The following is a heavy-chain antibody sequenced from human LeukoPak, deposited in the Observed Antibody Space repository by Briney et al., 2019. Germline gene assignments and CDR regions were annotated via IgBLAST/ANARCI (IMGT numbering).Heavy chain of an antibody. D-gene: IGHD3-3*01. V-gene: IGHV1-2*02. Sequence: VASVKVSCKASGYTFTGYFMHWVRQAPGQGLEWMGWINPDSGAANYAQKFQGRVTMTRDTSITTAYMELSSLMSDDTAVYYCAKRFYDDCGPWGQGTLVTV. CDR3: AKRFYDDCGP. CDR1: GYTFTGYF. J-gene: IGHJ5*02. CDR2: INPDSGAA.